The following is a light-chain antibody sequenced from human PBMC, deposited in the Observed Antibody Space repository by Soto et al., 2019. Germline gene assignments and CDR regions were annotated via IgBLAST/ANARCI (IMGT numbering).Light chain of an antibody. V-gene: IGKV3-20*01. J-gene: IGKJ1*01. Sequence: EIVLTQSPGTLSLSPGERATLSCRASQSVTSNYLAWYQQKPGQAPRLLIYGASSRATGIPDRFSGSGSRTDFPLTISRLEPEDFAVYYCQQYGSSPTFGQGTKVEIK. CDR1: QSVTSNY. CDR2: GAS. CDR3: QQYGSSPT.